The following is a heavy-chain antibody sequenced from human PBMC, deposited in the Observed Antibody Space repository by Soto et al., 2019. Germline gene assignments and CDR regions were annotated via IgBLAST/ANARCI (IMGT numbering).Heavy chain of an antibody. V-gene: IGHV3-30*18. CDR3: AKDHSDWASDY. D-gene: IGHD3-9*01. CDR1: GFTFISYG. J-gene: IGHJ4*02. Sequence: PGGSLRLSCAASGFTFISYGMHWVLQAPGKGLEWVAVISYDGSNKYYADSVKGRFTISRDNSKSTLFLQMNSLRTEDTAVYYCAKDHSDWASDYWGQGTLVTVCS. CDR2: ISYDGSNK.